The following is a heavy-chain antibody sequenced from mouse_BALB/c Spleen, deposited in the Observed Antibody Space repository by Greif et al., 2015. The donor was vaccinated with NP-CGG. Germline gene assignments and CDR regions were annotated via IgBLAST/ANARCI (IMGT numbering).Heavy chain of an antibody. CDR2: ILPGSGST. CDR3: ARKGYYDYLWFAY. Sequence: QVQLQQSGAELMKPGASVKISCKATGYTFSSYWIEWVKQRPGHGLEWIGEILPGSGSTNYNEKFKGKATFTADTSSNTAYMQLSSLTSEDSAVYYCARKGYYDYLWFAYWGQGTLVTVSA. J-gene: IGHJ3*01. D-gene: IGHD2-4*01. CDR1: GYTFSSYW. V-gene: IGHV1-9*01.